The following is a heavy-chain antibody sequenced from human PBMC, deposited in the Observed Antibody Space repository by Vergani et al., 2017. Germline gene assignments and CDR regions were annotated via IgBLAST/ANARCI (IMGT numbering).Heavy chain of an antibody. CDR1: GFSLTTYGMR. V-gene: IGHV2-70*04. J-gene: IGHJ4*02. D-gene: IGHD3-22*01. Sequence: QVTLKESGPALVKPTQTLPLTCTFSGFSLTTYGMRVSWIRQPPGKALEWLARIDWDDDTYYRTSLRTRLTISKDTFKNQVALTMTNMDPVDTATYYCARTLSDSRGYYLDYWGQGTLVTVSS. CDR3: ARTLSDSRGYYLDY. CDR2: IDWDDDT.